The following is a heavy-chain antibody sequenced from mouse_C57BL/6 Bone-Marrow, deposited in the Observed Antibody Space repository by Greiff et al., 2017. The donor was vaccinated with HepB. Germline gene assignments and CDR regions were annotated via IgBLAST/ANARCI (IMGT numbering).Heavy chain of an antibody. J-gene: IGHJ3*01. D-gene: IGHD2-2*01. V-gene: IGHV1-64*01. CDR3: AIYCGYDAWFAY. CDR2: IHPNSGST. Sequence: VQLQQPGAELVKPGASVKLSCKASGYTFTSYWMHWVKQRPGQGLEWIGMIHPNSGSTNYNEKFKSKATLTVDKSSSTAYMQLSSLTSEDSAVYYCAIYCGYDAWFAYWGQGTLVTVSA. CDR1: GYTFTSYW.